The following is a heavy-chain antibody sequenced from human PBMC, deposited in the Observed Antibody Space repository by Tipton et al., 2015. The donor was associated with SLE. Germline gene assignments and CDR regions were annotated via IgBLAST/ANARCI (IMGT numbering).Heavy chain of an antibody. Sequence: TLSLTCTVYGGSFSGYYWSWIRQPPGKGLEWIGEINHSGNTNYNPSLKSRVTISVDTSKSQFSLKLRSVTAADTAVYYCARFHVKSYYEFDCWGQGTLVTVSS. CDR1: GGSFSGYY. CDR2: INHSGNT. V-gene: IGHV4-34*01. D-gene: IGHD3-10*01. J-gene: IGHJ4*02. CDR3: ARFHVKSYYEFDC.